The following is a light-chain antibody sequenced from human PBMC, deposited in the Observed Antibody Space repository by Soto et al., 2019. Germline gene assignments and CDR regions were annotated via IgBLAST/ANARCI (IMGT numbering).Light chain of an antibody. Sequence: DIVLTQSPATLSLSPGDRATLSCRASQSVGTSLAWYKQQPGQAPRLLIHDAAYRASGIPERFSGSGSGTAFSPSLRSLQHHHFEVYYCQHSSSWPRSLGRGTKV. CDR3: QHSSSWPRS. J-gene: IGKJ1*01. V-gene: IGKV3-11*01. CDR2: DAA. CDR1: QSVGTS.